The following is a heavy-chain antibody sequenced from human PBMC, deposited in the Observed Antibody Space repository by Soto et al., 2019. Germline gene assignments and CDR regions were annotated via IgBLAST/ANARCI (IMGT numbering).Heavy chain of an antibody. CDR1: GGSFSGYY. Sequence: QVQLQQWGAGLLKPSETLSLTCAVYGGSFSGYYWSWFRQPPGKGLEWIGEINHSGSTNYNPSLKSRVTISVDTSNNQFSLKLSSVTAADTAVYYCARGRFWGYCSSTSCYRYWYYFDYWGQGTLVTVSS. CDR2: INHSGST. D-gene: IGHD2-2*01. CDR3: ARGRFWGYCSSTSCYRYWYYFDY. V-gene: IGHV4-34*01. J-gene: IGHJ4*02.